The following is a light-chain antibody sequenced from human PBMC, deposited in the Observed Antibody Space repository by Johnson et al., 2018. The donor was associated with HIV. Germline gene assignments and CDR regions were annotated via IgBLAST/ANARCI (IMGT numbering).Light chain of an antibody. J-gene: IGLJ1*01. CDR2: ENN. CDR1: SSDMGNYA. Sequence: QSVLTQPPSVSAAPGQKVTISCSGSSSDMGNYAVSWYQQLPGTAPKLLIYENNKRPSGIPDRFSGSKSGTSATLGITGLQTGDEADYYCATWDPSLRVHQYVFRTGTKVTVL. CDR3: ATWDPSLRVHQYV. V-gene: IGLV1-51*02.